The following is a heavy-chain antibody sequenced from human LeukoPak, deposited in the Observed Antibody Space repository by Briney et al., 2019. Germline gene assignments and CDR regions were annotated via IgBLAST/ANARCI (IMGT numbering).Heavy chain of an antibody. Sequence: ASVKVSCKASGFTFTNYAIHWVRQAPGQRLEWMGYINAGNGNTRYAQEFQGRVTFTRDASANTAYMEVSSLRSEDMAVYYCARGIWSGHKICYYLDNWGQGTLVTVSS. CDR1: GFTFTNYA. D-gene: IGHD3-3*01. J-gene: IGHJ4*02. CDR3: ARGIWSGHKICYYLDN. CDR2: INAGNGNT. V-gene: IGHV1-3*03.